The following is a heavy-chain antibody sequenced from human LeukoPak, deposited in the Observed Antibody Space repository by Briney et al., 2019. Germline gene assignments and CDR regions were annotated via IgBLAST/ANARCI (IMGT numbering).Heavy chain of an antibody. CDR1: GGSISSYY. CDR2: IYYSGST. D-gene: IGHD6-19*01. J-gene: IGHJ4*02. Sequence: SETLSLTCTVSGGSISSYYWSWIRQPPGKGLEWIGYIYYSGSTNYNPSLKSRVTISVDTSKNQFSLKLSSATAADTAVYYRARASGNPQWLVLYYWGQGTLVTVSS. V-gene: IGHV4-59*01. CDR3: ARASGNPQWLVLYY.